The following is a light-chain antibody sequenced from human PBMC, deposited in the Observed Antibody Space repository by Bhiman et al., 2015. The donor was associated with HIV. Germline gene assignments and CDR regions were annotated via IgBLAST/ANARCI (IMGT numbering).Light chain of an antibody. CDR3: SSFTTSSTYV. CDR2: EVN. J-gene: IGLJ1*01. Sequence: QSALTQPPSASGSPGQSVTISCTGTSSDVGGYNYVSWYQQHPDKAPKLMIYEVNKRPSGVSNRFSGSKSGNTASLTISGLQAEDEADYYCSSFTTSSTYVFGTGTKVTVL. CDR1: SSDVGGYNY. V-gene: IGLV2-14*01.